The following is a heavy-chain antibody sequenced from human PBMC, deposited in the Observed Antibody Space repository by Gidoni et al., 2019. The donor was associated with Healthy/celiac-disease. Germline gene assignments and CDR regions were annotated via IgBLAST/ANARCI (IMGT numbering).Heavy chain of an antibody. CDR1: GFTFSSYG. Sequence: QVQLVESGGGVVQPGRSLRLSCAASGFTFSSYGMHWVRQAPGKGLEWVAVIWYDGSNKYYADSVKGRFTISRDNSKNTLYLQMNSLRAEDTAVYYCARQLGVTYYFDYWGQGTLVTVSS. CDR3: ARQLGVTYYFDY. D-gene: IGHD1-26*01. J-gene: IGHJ4*02. V-gene: IGHV3-33*01. CDR2: IWYDGSNK.